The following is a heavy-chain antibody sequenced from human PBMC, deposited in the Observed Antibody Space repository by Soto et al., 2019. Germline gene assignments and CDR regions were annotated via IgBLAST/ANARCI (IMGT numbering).Heavy chain of an antibody. D-gene: IGHD6-19*01. CDR2: FKSKGDGGAA. CDR3: TTEMRHTSGWYGAFDI. J-gene: IGHJ3*02. Sequence: PGGSLRLSCAASGFTFSSAWMSWVRQAPGKGLEWVGRFKSKGDGGAADYPAPVKGRFTISRDESKNTVYLQMNSLNTEDTAVYFCTTEMRHTSGWYGAFDIWGQGTTVTVSS. CDR1: GFTFSSAW. V-gene: IGHV3-15*01.